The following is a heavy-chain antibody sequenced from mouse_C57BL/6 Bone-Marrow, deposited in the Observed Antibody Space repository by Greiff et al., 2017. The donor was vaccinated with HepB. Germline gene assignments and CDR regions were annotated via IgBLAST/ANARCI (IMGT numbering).Heavy chain of an antibody. Sequence: VQLQQSGPGLVKPSQSLSLTCSVTGYSITSGYYWNWIRQFPGNNLEWMGYISYDGSNNYNPSLKNRISITRDTSKNQFFLKLNSVTTEDTATYYCARRASWFAYWGQGTLVTVSA. J-gene: IGHJ3*01. CDR2: ISYDGSN. V-gene: IGHV3-6*01. CDR1: GYSITSGYY. D-gene: IGHD3-1*01. CDR3: ARRASWFAY.